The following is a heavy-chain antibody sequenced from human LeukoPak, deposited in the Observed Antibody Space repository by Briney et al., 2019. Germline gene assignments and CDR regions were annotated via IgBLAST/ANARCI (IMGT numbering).Heavy chain of an antibody. CDR3: AKDSDYHDSSGYSDY. D-gene: IGHD3-22*01. J-gene: IGHJ4*02. Sequence: GGSLRLSCAASGFTFSSYAMSWVRQAPGKGLEWVSAISGSGGSTYYADSVKGRFTISRDNSKNTLYLQMNSLRAEDTAVYYCAKDSDYHDSSGYSDYWGQGTLVTVSS. CDR2: ISGSGGST. V-gene: IGHV3-23*01. CDR1: GFTFSSYA.